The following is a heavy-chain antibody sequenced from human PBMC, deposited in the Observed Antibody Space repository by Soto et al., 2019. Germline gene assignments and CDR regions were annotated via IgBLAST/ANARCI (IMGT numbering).Heavy chain of an antibody. CDR2: SSPIFGTA. V-gene: IGHV1-69*01. CDR3: ARQVDYFWSFDY. Sequence: QVQLVHSGAEVKKPGSSVKVSCKASGGTFSSYAISWVRQAPGQGLEWMGGSSPIFGTANYAQKFQGRVTITADDPTSTADNELSSLRSDDTAVYYYARQVDYFWSFDYLGQGTLVTVSS. J-gene: IGHJ4*02. CDR1: GGTFSSYA. D-gene: IGHD3-16*01.